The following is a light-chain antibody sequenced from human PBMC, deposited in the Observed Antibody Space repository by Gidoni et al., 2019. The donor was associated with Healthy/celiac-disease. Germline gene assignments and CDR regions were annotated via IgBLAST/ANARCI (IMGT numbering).Light chain of an antibody. J-gene: IGKJ4*01. CDR1: QSVSSY. CDR2: DAS. Sequence: EIVLTQSPATLSLSPGERATLSSRASQSVSSYLAVYQQKPGQAPRLLIYDASNRATGIPARFSGSGSGTDFSLTISSLGPEDFAVYYCQQRSNWPKLTFGGGTKVEIK. V-gene: IGKV3-11*01. CDR3: QQRSNWPKLT.